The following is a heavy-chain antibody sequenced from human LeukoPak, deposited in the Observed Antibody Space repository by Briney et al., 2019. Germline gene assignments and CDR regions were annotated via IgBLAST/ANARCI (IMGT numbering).Heavy chain of an antibody. CDR1: GFTFSDNW. CDR2: IRNDGTTT. D-gene: IGHD5-24*01. Sequence: GGSLRLSCAASGFTFSDNWMHWVRQAPGKGLVWASRIRNDGTTTNYADFVKGRFTISRDNAKSTLYLQMNSLRAEDTAVYYCAREGYGYNPPLEYWGQGTLVTVSS. J-gene: IGHJ4*02. CDR3: AREGYGYNPPLEY. V-gene: IGHV3-74*01.